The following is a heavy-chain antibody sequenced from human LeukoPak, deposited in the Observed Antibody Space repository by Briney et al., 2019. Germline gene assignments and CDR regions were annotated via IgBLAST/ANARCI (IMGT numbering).Heavy chain of an antibody. CDR2: IYYSGST. D-gene: IGHD3-9*01. CDR1: GGSNRSYY. Sequence: SETLSLTCTVSGGSNRSYYWSCIRQPPGKALEWIGYIYYSGSTNYNPSLNSRVTMSVDTSKNQFSLKLSSVTAADTAVYYCARHYEIKTRYYFDYWGQGTLVTVSS. J-gene: IGHJ4*02. V-gene: IGHV4-59*01. CDR3: ARHYEIKTRYYFDY.